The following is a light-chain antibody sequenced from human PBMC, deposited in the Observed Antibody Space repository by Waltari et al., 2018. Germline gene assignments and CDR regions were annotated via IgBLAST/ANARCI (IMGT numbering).Light chain of an antibody. Sequence: QSALTQPAPVSGSPGQSTTISCTGTSSDVGAYNYVSWYQPHPGKAPKLMIFDVSNQPSGVSNRFSGSKSGNTASLTISEDEADYYCSSYISSSTLELFGGGTSLTVL. CDR1: SSDVGAYNY. V-gene: IGLV2-14*03. CDR2: DVS. CDR3: SSYISSSTLEL. J-gene: IGLJ2*01.